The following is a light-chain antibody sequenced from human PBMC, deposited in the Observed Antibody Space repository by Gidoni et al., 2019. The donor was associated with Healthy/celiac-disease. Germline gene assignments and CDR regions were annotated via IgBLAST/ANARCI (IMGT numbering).Light chain of an antibody. CDR2: DAS. CDR1: QSVSSY. CDR3: QQRSNWPIT. Sequence: PATLSLSPGERATLSCRASQSVSSYLAWYQQKPGQAPRLLIYDASNRATGIPARFSGSGSGTDFTLTISSLEPEDFAVYYCQQRSNWPITFXPXTKVXIK. J-gene: IGKJ3*01. V-gene: IGKV3-11*01.